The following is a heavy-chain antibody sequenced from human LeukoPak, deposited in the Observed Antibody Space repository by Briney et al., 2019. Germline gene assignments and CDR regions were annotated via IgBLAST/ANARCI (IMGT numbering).Heavy chain of an antibody. J-gene: IGHJ5*02. CDR2: INPNSGGT. V-gene: IGHV1-2*02. D-gene: IGHD3-10*01. CDR1: GYSFTDYY. CDR3: ARGDYYGSGKVVAA. Sequence: ASVKVSCKASGYSFTDYYMNWVRLAPGQGLEWMGWINPNSGGTNYAQKFQDRVTMTRDMSISTAYMELSLLRSDDTAVYYCARGDYYGSGKVVAAWGQGTLVTVSS.